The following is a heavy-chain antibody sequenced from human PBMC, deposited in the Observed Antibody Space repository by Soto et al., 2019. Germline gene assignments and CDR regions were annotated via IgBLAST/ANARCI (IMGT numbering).Heavy chain of an antibody. D-gene: IGHD3-22*01. CDR3: ARDGRYYYDSSGSSNWFDP. J-gene: IGHJ5*02. V-gene: IGHV1-69*04. Sequence: VASVQVSCKASGGTFSSYTITWVRQAPGQGLEWMGRIIPILGIPNYAQKFQGRVTITADESTSTAYMELSSLRSEDTAVYYCARDGRYYYDSSGSSNWFDPWGQGTLVTVSS. CDR1: GGTFSSYT. CDR2: IIPILGIP.